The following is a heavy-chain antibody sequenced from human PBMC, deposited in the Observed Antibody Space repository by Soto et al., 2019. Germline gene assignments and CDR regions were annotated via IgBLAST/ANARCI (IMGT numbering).Heavy chain of an antibody. D-gene: IGHD5-18*01. CDR1: GYSFTSYW. CDR3: ARHAVKSGYSYGSSPTSEVYGMDV. CDR2: IYPGDSDT. Sequence: GESLKISCKGSGYSFTSYWIGWVRQMPGKGLEWMGIIYPGDSDTRYSPSFQGQVTISADKSISTAYLQWSSLKASDTAMYYCARHAVKSGYSYGSSPTSEVYGMDVRGQGTTVTVSS. J-gene: IGHJ6*02. V-gene: IGHV5-51*01.